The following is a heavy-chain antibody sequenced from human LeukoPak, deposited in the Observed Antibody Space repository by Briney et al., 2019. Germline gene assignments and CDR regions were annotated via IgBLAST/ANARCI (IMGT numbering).Heavy chain of an antibody. Sequence: SETLSLTCTVSGYSISSGYYWGWIRQPPGKGLEWIGSAYHSGSTYYNPSLKSRVTISVDTSKNQFSLKLSSVTAADTAVYYCARDVSPRWALVENDAFDIWGQGTMVTVSS. V-gene: IGHV4-38-2*02. D-gene: IGHD2-8*01. J-gene: IGHJ3*02. CDR2: AYHSGST. CDR3: ARDVSPRWALVENDAFDI. CDR1: GYSISSGYY.